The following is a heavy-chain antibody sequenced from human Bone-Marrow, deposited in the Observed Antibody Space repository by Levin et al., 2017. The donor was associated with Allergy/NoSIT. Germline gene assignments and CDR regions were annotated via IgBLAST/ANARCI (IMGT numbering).Heavy chain of an antibody. CDR1: GFTFSSYG. V-gene: IGHV3-30*18. J-gene: IGHJ4*02. CDR2: ISYDGSNK. CDR3: AKDHVGFGGCISD. Sequence: GGSLRLSCAASGFTFSSYGMHWVRQAPGKGLEWVAVISYDGSNKYYADSVKGRFTISRDNSTNTLYLQMNSLRAEDTAVYYCAKDHVGFGGCISDWGQGTLVTVSS. D-gene: IGHD3-10*01.